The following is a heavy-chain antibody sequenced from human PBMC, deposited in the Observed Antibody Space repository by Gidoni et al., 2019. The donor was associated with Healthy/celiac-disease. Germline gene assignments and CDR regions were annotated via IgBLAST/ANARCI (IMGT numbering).Heavy chain of an antibody. D-gene: IGHD3-22*01. CDR1: GFTFVDYA. Sequence: EVQLVESGGGLVQPGRSLRLSCAASGFTFVDYAMHWFRQAPGKGLGGVSGIRWNSGSIGYADSVKGRINNSRDNAKNSLYLQMNRLRAEDKALEYCAKDPARYYYDRRGYYHNFFDYWGQGTLVTVSA. J-gene: IGHJ4*02. V-gene: IGHV3-9*01. CDR3: AKDPARYYYDRRGYYHNFFDY. CDR2: IRWNSGSI.